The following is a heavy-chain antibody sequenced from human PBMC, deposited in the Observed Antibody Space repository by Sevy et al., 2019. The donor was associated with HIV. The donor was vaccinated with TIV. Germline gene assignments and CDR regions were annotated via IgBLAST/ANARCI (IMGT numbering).Heavy chain of an antibody. V-gene: IGHV1-69*13. CDR2: IIPIFGTA. J-gene: IGHJ4*02. CDR1: GGTFSSYA. D-gene: IGHD2-15*01. CDR3: ARGGQEGRGYCSGGSCLYYFDY. Sequence: ASVKVSCKASGGTFSSYAISWVRQAPGQGLEWMGGIIPIFGTANYAQKFQGRVTITADESTSTAYMELSSLRSEDTAVYYCARGGQEGRGYCSGGSCLYYFDYWGQGTLVTGSS.